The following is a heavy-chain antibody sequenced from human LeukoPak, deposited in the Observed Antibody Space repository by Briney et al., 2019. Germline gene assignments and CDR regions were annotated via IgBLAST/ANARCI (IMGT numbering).Heavy chain of an antibody. CDR2: IYHTGTT. CDR1: GGSISSGGHY. CDR3: ARSPDDAFDI. Sequence: SETLSLTCTVSGGSISSGGHYWTWIRQHPGKGPEWIAYIYHTGTTYYNPSLKSRVNISVDTSKNQFSLKLSSVTAADTAVYYCARSPDDAFDIWGQGTMVTVSS. J-gene: IGHJ3*02. V-gene: IGHV4-31*03.